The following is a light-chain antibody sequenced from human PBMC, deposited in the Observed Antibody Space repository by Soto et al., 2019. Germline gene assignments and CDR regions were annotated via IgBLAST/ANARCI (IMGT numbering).Light chain of an antibody. Sequence: DIVMTQYPDSLAVSLGERATINCKSSQSVLYSSNNKNYLAWYQQRPGQPPKLLIYWASTRESGVPDRFSGSGSGTDFTLTNTSLQAEDVAVYYCQQDDSTPPTFGQGTKLEIK. CDR3: QQDDSTPPT. CDR1: QSVLYSSNNKNY. J-gene: IGKJ2*01. CDR2: WAS. V-gene: IGKV4-1*01.